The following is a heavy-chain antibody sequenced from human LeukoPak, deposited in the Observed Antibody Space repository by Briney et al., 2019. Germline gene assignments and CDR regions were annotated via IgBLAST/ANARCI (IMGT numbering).Heavy chain of an antibody. Sequence: PSETLSLTCTVSGGSISSYYWSWIRQPPGKGLEWIGYIYYSGSTNYNPSLKSRVTISVDTSKNQFSLKLSSVIAADTAVYYCARDQTDDSGSYNWFDPWGQGTLVTVSS. V-gene: IGHV4-59*01. CDR1: GGSISSYY. CDR2: IYYSGST. CDR3: ARDQTDDSGSYNWFDP. J-gene: IGHJ5*02. D-gene: IGHD1-26*01.